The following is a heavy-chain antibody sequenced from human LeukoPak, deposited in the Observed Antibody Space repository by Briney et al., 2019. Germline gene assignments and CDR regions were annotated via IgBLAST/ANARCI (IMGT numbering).Heavy chain of an antibody. CDR2: INPSGGST. CDR3: ATAGVRPRTGLSGPFDY. V-gene: IGHV1-46*01. D-gene: IGHD3-3*01. Sequence: ASVKVSCKASGGTFSSYAISWVRQAPGQGLEWMGIINPSGGSTSYAQKFQGRVTMTRDTSTSTVYMELSSLRSEDTAVYYCATAGVRPRTGLSGPFDYWGQGTLVTVSS. CDR1: GGTFSSYA. J-gene: IGHJ4*02.